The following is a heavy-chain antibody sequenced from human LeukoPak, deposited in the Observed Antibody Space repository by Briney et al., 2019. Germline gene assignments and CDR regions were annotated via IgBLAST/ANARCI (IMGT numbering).Heavy chain of an antibody. CDR2: IKQDGSEK. CDR1: GFTFSSYW. D-gene: IGHD3-22*01. CDR3: ARSGGSGYYRD. J-gene: IGHJ4*02. V-gene: IGHV3-7*01. Sequence: GGSLRLSCAASGFTFSSYWMSWVRQAPGKGLEWVANIKQDGSEKYYVDSVKGRFTISRENAKNSLYLQMNSLRAGDTAVYYCARSGGSGYYRDWGQGTLVTVSS.